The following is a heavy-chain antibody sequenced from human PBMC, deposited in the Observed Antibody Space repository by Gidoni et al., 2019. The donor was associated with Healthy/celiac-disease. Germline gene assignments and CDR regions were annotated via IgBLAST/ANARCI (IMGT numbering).Heavy chain of an antibody. CDR2: IRYDGSNK. CDR3: AKRGAVAGGNYFDY. V-gene: IGHV3-30*02. D-gene: IGHD6-19*01. Sequence: QVQLVESGGGVVQPGGSLRLSCAPSGFTFSSYGMHWVRQAPGKGLEWVAFIRYDGSNKYYADSVKGRFTISRDNSKNTLYLQMNSLRAEDTAVYYCAKRGAVAGGNYFDYWGQGTLVTVSS. J-gene: IGHJ4*02. CDR1: GFTFSSYG.